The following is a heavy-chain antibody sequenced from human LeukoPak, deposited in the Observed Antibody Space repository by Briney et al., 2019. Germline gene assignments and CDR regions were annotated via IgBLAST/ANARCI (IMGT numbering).Heavy chain of an antibody. D-gene: IGHD3-10*01. V-gene: IGHV3-30-3*01. CDR1: GFTFSNYA. Sequence: PGRSLRLSCAASGFTFSNYAMHWVRQAPGKGLAWVAVISYDGSNKYYADSVKGRFTISRDNSKNTLYLQMNSLRAEDTAVYYCARDRPTVVRGVLVYWGQGTLVTVSS. J-gene: IGHJ4*02. CDR2: ISYDGSNK. CDR3: ARDRPTVVRGVLVY.